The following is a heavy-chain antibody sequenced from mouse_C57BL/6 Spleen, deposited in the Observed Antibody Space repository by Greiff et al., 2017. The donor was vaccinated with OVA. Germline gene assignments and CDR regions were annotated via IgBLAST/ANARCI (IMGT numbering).Heavy chain of an antibody. CDR1: GYSITSGYY. Sequence: VQLKESGPGLVKPSQSLSLTCSVTGYSITSGYYWNWIRQFPGNKLEWMGYISYDGSNNYNPSLKNRISITRDTSKNQFFLKLNSVTTEDTATYYCARDDYEAMDYWGQGTSVTVSS. J-gene: IGHJ4*01. V-gene: IGHV3-6*01. CDR3: ARDDYEAMDY. CDR2: ISYDGSN.